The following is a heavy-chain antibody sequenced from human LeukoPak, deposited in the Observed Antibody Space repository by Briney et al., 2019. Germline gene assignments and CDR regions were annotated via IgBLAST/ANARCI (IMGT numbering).Heavy chain of an antibody. CDR3: ARDEPVYCSTTSCSNFDY. V-gene: IGHV3-74*01. Sequence: GGSLRLSCAASGFTFSSYWMHWVRQAPGKGLVWVSRINTDGSSTSYADSVKGRFTISRDNAKNTLYLQMNSLRAEDTAVYYCARDEPVYCSTTSCSNFDYWGQGTLVTVSS. CDR2: INTDGSST. J-gene: IGHJ4*02. CDR1: GFTFSSYW. D-gene: IGHD2-2*01.